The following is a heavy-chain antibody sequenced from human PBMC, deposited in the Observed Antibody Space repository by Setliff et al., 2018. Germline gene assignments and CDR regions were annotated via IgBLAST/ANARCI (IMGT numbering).Heavy chain of an antibody. CDR3: ARSGGSASASWFDS. Sequence: PGGSLRLSCAASGFTFNNYNMHWVRQAPGRGLVWVSRIKSDGSSTNYADSVKGRFTISRDNAKNSLDLQMNSLRVDDTAVYFCARSGGSASASWFDSWGQGTLVTVSS. CDR1: GFTFNNYN. CDR2: IKSDGSST. D-gene: IGHD2-15*01. V-gene: IGHV3-74*01. J-gene: IGHJ5*01.